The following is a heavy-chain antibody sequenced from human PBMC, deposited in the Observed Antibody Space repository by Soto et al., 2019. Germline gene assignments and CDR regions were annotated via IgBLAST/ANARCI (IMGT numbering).Heavy chain of an antibody. CDR1: GGSISSGGYY. CDR2: IYYSGST. J-gene: IGHJ6*02. Sequence: QVQLQESGPGLVKPSQTLSLTCTVSGGSISSGGYYWSWIRQHPGKGLEWIGYIYYSGSTYYNPSLKSRVTISVDTSKNQFSLKLSSVTAADTAVYYCARDRGVRGVTPYGMDVWGQGTTVTVSS. D-gene: IGHD3-10*01. CDR3: ARDRGVRGVTPYGMDV. V-gene: IGHV4-31*03.